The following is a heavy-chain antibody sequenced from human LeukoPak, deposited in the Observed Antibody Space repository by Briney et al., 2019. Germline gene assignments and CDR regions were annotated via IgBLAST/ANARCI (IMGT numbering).Heavy chain of an antibody. CDR2: INHSGRT. V-gene: IGHV4-34*01. CDR1: GGSFSGYY. D-gene: IGHD5-24*01. Sequence: SETLSLTCAVYGGSFSGYYWSWIRQPPGKGLEWIGEINHSGRTNYNPSLKSRVTISVDTSKNQFSLKLSSVTAADTAVYYCASRRWLPYYFDYWGQGTLVTVSS. J-gene: IGHJ4*02. CDR3: ASRRWLPYYFDY.